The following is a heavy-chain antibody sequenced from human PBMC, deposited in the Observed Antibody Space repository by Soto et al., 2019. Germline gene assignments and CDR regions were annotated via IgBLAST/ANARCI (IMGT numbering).Heavy chain of an antibody. CDR1: GFTFSSYW. CDR3: ARASTTVVTSYFDY. J-gene: IGHJ4*02. V-gene: IGHV3-7*03. CDR2: IKQDGSDK. D-gene: IGHD4-17*01. Sequence: GGSLRLSCAASGFTFSSYWMSWVRPAPGKGLEWVANIKQDGSDKYYVDSVKGRFTISRDNAKNSLYLQMNSLRAEDTAVYYCARASTTVVTSYFDYWGQGTLVTVSS.